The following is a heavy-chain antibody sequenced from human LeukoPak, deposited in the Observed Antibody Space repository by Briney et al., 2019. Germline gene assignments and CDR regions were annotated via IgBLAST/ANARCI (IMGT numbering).Heavy chain of an antibody. V-gene: IGHV1-2*06. CDR1: GYTFTGYY. Sequence: ASVKVSCKASGYTFTGYYMHWVRQAPGQGLEWMGRINPNSGGTNYAQKFQGRVTMTSDTSISTAYMELSRLRSDDTAVYYCARDERITIFGVVIIQAAGNNWFDPWGQGTLVTVSS. J-gene: IGHJ5*02. CDR2: INPNSGGT. CDR3: ARDERITIFGVVIIQAAGNNWFDP. D-gene: IGHD3-3*01.